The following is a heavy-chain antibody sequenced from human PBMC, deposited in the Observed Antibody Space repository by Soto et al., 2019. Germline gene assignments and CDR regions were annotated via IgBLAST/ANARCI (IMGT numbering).Heavy chain of an antibody. CDR2: IYYSGST. CDR1: GGSISSSSYY. V-gene: IGHV4-39*07. J-gene: IGHJ1*01. CDR3: ARVDPYYYDSSGYYYASPEYFQH. D-gene: IGHD3-22*01. Sequence: SETLSLTCTVSGGSISSSSYYWGWIRQPPGKGLEWIGSIYYSGSTYYNPSLKSRVTISVDTSKNQFSLKLSSVTAADTAVYYCARVDPYYYDSSGYYYASPEYFQHWGEGTLVTVSS.